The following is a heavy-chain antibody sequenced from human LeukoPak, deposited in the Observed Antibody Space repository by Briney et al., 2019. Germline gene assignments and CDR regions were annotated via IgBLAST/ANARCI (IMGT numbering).Heavy chain of an antibody. Sequence: GGSLRLSCVASGFTFSSYGMSWVRQAPGKGLEWVAGLSGSGDSTFYADSVKGRFTISRDNSRNTLYLQMNSRRGEDTAVYHCAKEWAILGQPIFDAWGQGILVTVSS. D-gene: IGHD2-2*02. J-gene: IGHJ5*02. V-gene: IGHV3-23*01. CDR1: GFTFSSYG. CDR3: AKEWAILGQPIFDA. CDR2: LSGSGDST.